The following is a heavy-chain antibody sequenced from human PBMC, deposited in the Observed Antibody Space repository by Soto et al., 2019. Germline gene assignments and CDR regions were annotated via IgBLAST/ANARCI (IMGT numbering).Heavy chain of an antibody. CDR3: ARTGWFGELLPGDY. J-gene: IGHJ4*02. CDR1: GGSISSSSYY. CDR2: IYYSGST. V-gene: IGHV4-61*01. D-gene: IGHD3-10*01. Sequence: SETLSLTCTVSGGSISSSSYYWSWIRQPPGKGLEWIGYIYYSGSTNYNPSLKSRVTISVDTSKNQFSLKLSSVTAADTAVYYCARTGWFGELLPGDYWGQGTLVTVSS.